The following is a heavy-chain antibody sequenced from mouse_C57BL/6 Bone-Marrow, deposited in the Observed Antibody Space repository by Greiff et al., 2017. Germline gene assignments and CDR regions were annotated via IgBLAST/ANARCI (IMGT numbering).Heavy chain of an antibody. CDR3: ARDYYGSKDY. V-gene: IGHV1-50*01. CDR2: IDPSDSYT. J-gene: IGHJ2*01. Sequence: VQLQQPGAELVKPGASVKLSCKASGYTFTSYWMQWVKQRPGQGLEWIGEIDPSDSYTNSNQKFKGKATLTVDTSSSTAYMQLSSLTSEDSAVYYCARDYYGSKDYWGQGTTLTVSS. D-gene: IGHD1-1*01. CDR1: GYTFTSYW.